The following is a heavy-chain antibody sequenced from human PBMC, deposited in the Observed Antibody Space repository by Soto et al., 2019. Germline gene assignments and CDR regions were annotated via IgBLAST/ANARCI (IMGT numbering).Heavy chain of an antibody. J-gene: IGHJ4*02. Sequence: QITLKESGPTLVKPTQTLTLTCTFSGFSLSTSGVGVGWIRQPPGKALEWLALIYWDDDKRYSPSLKSRLTITKDTSKNQVVLTMTNMDPVDTATYYCAHTKIAVAGPPRVFDYWGQGTLVTASS. V-gene: IGHV2-5*02. CDR1: GFSLSTSGVG. D-gene: IGHD6-19*01. CDR2: IYWDDDK. CDR3: AHTKIAVAGPPRVFDY.